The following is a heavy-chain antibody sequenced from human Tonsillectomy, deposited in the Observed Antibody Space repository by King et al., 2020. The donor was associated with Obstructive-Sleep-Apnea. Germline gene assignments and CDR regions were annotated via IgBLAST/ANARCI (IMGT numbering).Heavy chain of an antibody. V-gene: IGHV4-34*01. J-gene: IGHJ4*02. Sequence: VQLQQWGAGLLKPLETLSLTCAVYGGSFSGYYWIWIRQPPGKGLEWIGEINHSGSTNYNPSLKRRVTISVDTSKNQFSLKLSSVTAADTAVYYCAILRSLDYWGQGTLVTVSS. CDR1: GGSFSGYY. CDR2: INHSGST. CDR3: AILRSLDY. D-gene: IGHD4-17*01.